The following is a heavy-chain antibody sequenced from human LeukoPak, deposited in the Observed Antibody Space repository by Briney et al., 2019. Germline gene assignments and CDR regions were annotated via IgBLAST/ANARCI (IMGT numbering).Heavy chain of an antibody. V-gene: IGHV3-66*01. CDR3: ARVPGSGGYEFDY. CDR2: IYSGGST. Sequence: GGSLRLSCAASGFTVSSNYMSWVRQAPGKGLEWVSVIYSGGSTYYADSVKGRFTISRDNSKNTLYLQMNSLRAEDTAVYYCARVPGSGGYEFDYWGQGTLVTVSS. J-gene: IGHJ4*02. D-gene: IGHD5-12*01. CDR1: GFTVSSNY.